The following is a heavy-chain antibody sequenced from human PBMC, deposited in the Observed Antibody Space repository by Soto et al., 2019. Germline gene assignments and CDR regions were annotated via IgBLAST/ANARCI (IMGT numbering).Heavy chain of an antibody. CDR2: ISYDGSNK. J-gene: IGHJ4*02. V-gene: IGHV3-30-3*01. CDR1: GFTFSSYA. CDR3: ARDGLLGAIFGVKMTYYFDY. D-gene: IGHD3-3*01. Sequence: GGSLRLSCAASGFTFSSYAMHWVRQAPGKGLEWVAVISYDGSNKYYADSVKGRFTISRDNSKNTLYLQMNSLRAEDTAVYYCARDGLLGAIFGVKMTYYFDYWGQGTLVTVSS.